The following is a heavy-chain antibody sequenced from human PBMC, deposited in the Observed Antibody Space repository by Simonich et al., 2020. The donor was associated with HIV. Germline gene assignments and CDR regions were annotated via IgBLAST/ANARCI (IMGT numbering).Heavy chain of an antibody. Sequence: ITLRESGPPLVKPTQTLTLTCTFSGFSLSTSGVGVGWIRQPPGKALEWLALIHWNDDKSYSPSLKSTLTITKDTSKNQVVLTMTNMDPVDTATYYCAHLYDSSGYYYVFFQHWGQGTLVTVSS. CDR3: AHLYDSSGYYYVFFQH. J-gene: IGHJ1*01. D-gene: IGHD3-22*01. V-gene: IGHV2-5*01. CDR1: GFSLSTSGVG. CDR2: IHWNDDK.